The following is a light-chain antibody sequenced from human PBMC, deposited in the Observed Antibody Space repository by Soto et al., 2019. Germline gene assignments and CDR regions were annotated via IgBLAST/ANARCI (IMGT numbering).Light chain of an antibody. J-gene: IGKJ3*01. CDR2: EAS. Sequence: EIVLTQSPATLSLSPGERATLSCRASQSVSTYLAWYQQKPGHAPRLLIYEASNRATVILARFSGSRSGTDFPLTISSLELEDFAVYYCQQRNIWPPLFTFGPGTKVDVK. CDR1: QSVSTY. CDR3: QQRNIWPPLFT. V-gene: IGKV3-11*01.